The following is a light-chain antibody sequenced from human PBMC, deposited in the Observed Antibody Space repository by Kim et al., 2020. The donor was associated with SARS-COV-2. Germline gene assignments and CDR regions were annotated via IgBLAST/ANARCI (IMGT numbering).Light chain of an antibody. Sequence: DIQMTQSPSSLSASVGDRVTITCRASQGISNYLAWYQQKSGKVPRLLIYAASTLQSGVPSRFSGSGSGTDFILTISSLQPEDVATYYCQKYSSASWTFGQGTKVDIK. CDR2: AAS. CDR3: QKYSSASWT. J-gene: IGKJ1*01. V-gene: IGKV1-27*01. CDR1: QGISNY.